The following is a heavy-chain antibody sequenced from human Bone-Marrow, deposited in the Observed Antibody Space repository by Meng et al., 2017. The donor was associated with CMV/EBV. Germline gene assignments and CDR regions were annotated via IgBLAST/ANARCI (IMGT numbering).Heavy chain of an antibody. CDR2: IYSSGFT. D-gene: IGHD7-27*01. CDR3: ARILSGDSLACDL. V-gene: IGHV4-4*09. J-gene: IGHJ3*01. Sequence: SETLSLTCIVSGGSINTYYWSWIRQPPGKGLEWIGYIYSSGFTNYNPSLMSRLTISVDMSRNQFSLHLNSVTAADTAVYYCARILSGDSLACDLWGPGKMVNVAS. CDR1: GGSINTYY.